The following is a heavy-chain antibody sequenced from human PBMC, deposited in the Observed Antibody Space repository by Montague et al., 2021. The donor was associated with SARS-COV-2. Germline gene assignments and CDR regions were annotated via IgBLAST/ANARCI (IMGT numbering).Heavy chain of an antibody. CDR3: ARGVETGTLFTYYYYGMDV. CDR2: IHNGDGNT. V-gene: IGHV3-23*03. CDR1: GFTFSSYA. Sequence: SLRLSCAASGFTFSSYAMSWVRQAPGKGLEWVSVIHNGDGNTYYGDSVKGRFTISRDNSKNTLYVQMDSLRAEDTAVYYCARGVETGTLFTYYYYGMDVWGQGTTVTVSS. D-gene: IGHD1-7*01. J-gene: IGHJ6*02.